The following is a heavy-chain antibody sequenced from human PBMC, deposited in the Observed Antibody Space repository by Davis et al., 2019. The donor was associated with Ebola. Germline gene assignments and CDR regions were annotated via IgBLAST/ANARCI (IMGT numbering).Heavy chain of an antibody. CDR1: GYTFTSYG. Sequence: ASVKVSCKASGYTFTSYGISWVRQAPGQGLEWMGWISAYNGNTNYAQKLQGRVTITADKSTSTAYMELSSLRSEDTAVYYCAVSSMSKVSYYYYGMDVWGQGTTVTVSS. CDR3: AVSSMSKVSYYYYGMDV. J-gene: IGHJ6*02. CDR2: ISAYNGNT. V-gene: IGHV1-18*01. D-gene: IGHD1-14*01.